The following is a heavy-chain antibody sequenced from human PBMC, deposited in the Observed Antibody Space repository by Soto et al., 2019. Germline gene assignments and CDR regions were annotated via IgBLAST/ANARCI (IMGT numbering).Heavy chain of an antibody. Sequence: QAQLVQSGSEEEKPGASVKVSCKASGYTFDSYGISWVRQAPGQGLEWMGWISTYTGNTHYSQKIQGRITMTTDTSPXTAFMHLRSLRAADTAVYYCVRDYSYDNSGYFGSLWGQGTLVTVSS. V-gene: IGHV1-18*01. J-gene: IGHJ4*02. D-gene: IGHD3-22*01. CDR3: VRDYSYDNSGYFGSL. CDR2: ISTYTGNT. CDR1: GYTFDSYG.